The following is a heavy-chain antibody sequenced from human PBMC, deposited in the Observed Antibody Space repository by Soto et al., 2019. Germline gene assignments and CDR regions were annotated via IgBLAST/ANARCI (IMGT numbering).Heavy chain of an antibody. V-gene: IGHV3-13*04. D-gene: IGHD5-18*01. CDR2: IGTAGDT. J-gene: IGHJ4*02. Sequence: PGGSLRLSCEVSGFTFSSYDMHWVRQATGKGLEWVSAIGTAGDTYYPDSVKGRFTISRENAKNSLYLQMNSLRAGDTAVYYCARGAGRGYSYGLDYWGQGTLVTVSS. CDR3: ARGAGRGYSYGLDY. CDR1: GFTFSSYD.